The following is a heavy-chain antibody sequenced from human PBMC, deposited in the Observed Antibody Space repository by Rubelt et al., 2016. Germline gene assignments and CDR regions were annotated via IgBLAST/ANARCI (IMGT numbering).Heavy chain of an antibody. Sequence: EWVSVIYSGDSTYYADSVKGRFTISRDNAKNSLYLQMNSLRAEDTAVYYCASKYYYGSGSESYYYYGMDVWGQGTTVTVSS. CDR3: ASKYYYGSGSESYYYYGMDV. V-gene: IGHV3-53*01. J-gene: IGHJ6*02. D-gene: IGHD3-10*01. CDR2: IYSGDST.